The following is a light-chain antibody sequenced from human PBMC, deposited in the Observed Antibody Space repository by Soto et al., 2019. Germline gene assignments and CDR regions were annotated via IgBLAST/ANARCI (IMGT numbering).Light chain of an antibody. Sequence: QSALTQPASVSGSPGQSITISCTGSTSDVGAYNYVSWYKHHPGQAPQLMIYEVSNRPSGVSNRFSGSKSGNTASLTISGLQADDECDYYCSSKTSSSSPFVFGTGTKLTVL. CDR1: TSDVGAYNY. CDR2: EVS. CDR3: SSKTSSSSPFV. V-gene: IGLV2-14*01. J-gene: IGLJ1*01.